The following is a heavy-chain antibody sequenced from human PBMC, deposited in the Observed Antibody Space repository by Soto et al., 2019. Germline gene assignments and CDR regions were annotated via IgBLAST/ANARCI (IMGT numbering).Heavy chain of an antibody. V-gene: IGHV3-9*01. CDR1: GFNFGAYA. CDR2: LKWNGDNV. D-gene: IGHD2-21*02. CDR3: AKDGGHCSGVDCFFDT. Sequence: GGSLRLSCAASGFNFGAYAMHWVRQAPGKGLEWVSGLKWNGDNVGYADSVRGRFTISRDNAKNSLYLQMNSLRVEDTAFYYCAKDGGHCSGVDCFFDTWGQGTLVTVSS. J-gene: IGHJ4*02.